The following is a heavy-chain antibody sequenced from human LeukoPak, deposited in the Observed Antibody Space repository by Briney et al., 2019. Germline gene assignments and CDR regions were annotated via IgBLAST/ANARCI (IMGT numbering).Heavy chain of an antibody. D-gene: IGHD6-13*01. J-gene: IGHJ6*03. CDR1: GFTFSSYE. Sequence: PGGSLRLSCAASGFTFSSYEMNWVRQAPGKGLEWVSYISSSGSTIYYADSVKGRFTISRDNAKNSLYLQMNSLRAEDTAVYYCARGKSSSWPYYYYYYMDVWGKGTTVTISS. V-gene: IGHV3-48*03. CDR2: ISSSGSTI. CDR3: ARGKSSSWPYYYYYYMDV.